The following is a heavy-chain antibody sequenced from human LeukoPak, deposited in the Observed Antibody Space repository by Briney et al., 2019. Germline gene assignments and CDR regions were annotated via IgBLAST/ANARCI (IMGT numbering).Heavy chain of an antibody. J-gene: IGHJ6*04. D-gene: IGHD3-10*01. CDR1: GGSLSINY. V-gene: IGHV4-4*07. CDR2: IYSSGST. Sequence: SETLSLTCTVSGGSLSINYWSWIRQPAGKGLEWIGRIYSSGSTNYNPSLKSRVTISVDTSKNQFSLKLSSVTAADTAVYYCARLARVSLIRGVTGYHSLDVWGKGTKVTVSS. CDR3: ARLARVSLIRGVTGYHSLDV.